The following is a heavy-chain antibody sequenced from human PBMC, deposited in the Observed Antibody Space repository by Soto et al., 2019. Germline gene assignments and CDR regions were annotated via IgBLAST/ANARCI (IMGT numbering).Heavy chain of an antibody. J-gene: IGHJ4*02. CDR1: GFAVSSYS. Sequence: QTGGSVRLSFAASGFAVSSYSMHWVRQAPGKGLEWVAAMSFDGNSKYFADSVKGRFKISRDTSKNTWSLEMESLGVEDSALYHCTRGRSMIANDDFEYWGQGTQVTVSS. CDR2: MSFDGNSK. CDR3: TRGRSMIANDDFEY. D-gene: IGHD2-21*01. V-gene: IGHV3-30-3*01.